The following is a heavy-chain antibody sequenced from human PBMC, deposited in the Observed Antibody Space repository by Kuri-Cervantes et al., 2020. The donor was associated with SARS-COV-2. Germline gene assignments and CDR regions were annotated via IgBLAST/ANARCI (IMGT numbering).Heavy chain of an antibody. Sequence: SETLSLTCAVSGYSISSGYYWGWIRQPPGKGLEWIGSIYHSGSTYYNPSLKSRVTISVDTSKNQFSLKLSSVTAADTAVYYCARVLIAVAGLFWFDPWGQGTLVTVSS. J-gene: IGHJ5*02. V-gene: IGHV4-38-2*01. CDR3: ARVLIAVAGLFWFDP. CDR2: IYHSGST. CDR1: GYSISSGYY. D-gene: IGHD6-19*01.